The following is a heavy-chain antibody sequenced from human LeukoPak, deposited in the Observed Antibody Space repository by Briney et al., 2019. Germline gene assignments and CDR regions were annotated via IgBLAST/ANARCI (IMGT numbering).Heavy chain of an antibody. D-gene: IGHD6-25*01. CDR2: IYYSGST. J-gene: IGHJ5*02. CDR1: GGSISSSSYY. Sequence: PSETLSLTCTVSGGSISSSSYYWGWIRQPPGKGLEWIGSIYYSGSTYYNPSLKSRVTISVDTSKNQFSLKLSSVTAADTAVYYCARAGAVPATNWFDPWGQGTLVTVSS. V-gene: IGHV4-39*07. CDR3: ARAGAVPATNWFDP.